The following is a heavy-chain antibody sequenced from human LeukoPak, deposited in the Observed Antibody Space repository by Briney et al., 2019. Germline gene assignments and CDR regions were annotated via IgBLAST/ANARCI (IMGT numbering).Heavy chain of an antibody. CDR3: ARGGSGWPNDY. CDR1: GGSISSSSYY. D-gene: IGHD6-19*01. CDR2: IYYSGST. J-gene: IGHJ4*02. V-gene: IGHV4-39*07. Sequence: SETLSLTCTVSGGSISSSSYYWGWIRQPPGKGLEWIGSIYYSGSTYYNPSLKSRVTISVDTSKNQFSLKLSSVTAADTAVYYCARGGSGWPNDYWGQGTLVTVSS.